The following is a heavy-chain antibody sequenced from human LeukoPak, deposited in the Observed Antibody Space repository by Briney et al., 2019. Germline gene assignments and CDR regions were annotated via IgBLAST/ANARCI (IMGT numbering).Heavy chain of an antibody. Sequence: SETLSLTCTVSGGSISGYYWTWIRQPPGKGLEWIGYIYNSGSTNYNPSLKSRVTIVVDTSKNQFSLKLSSVTAADTAVYYCARRLRIAAAGDASDIWGQGTMVTVSS. J-gene: IGHJ3*02. V-gene: IGHV4-59*01. CDR1: GGSISGYY. CDR3: ARRLRIAAAGDASDI. CDR2: IYNSGST. D-gene: IGHD6-13*01.